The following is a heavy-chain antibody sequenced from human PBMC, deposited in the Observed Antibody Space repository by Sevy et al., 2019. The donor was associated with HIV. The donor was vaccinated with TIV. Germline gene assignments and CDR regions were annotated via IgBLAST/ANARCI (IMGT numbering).Heavy chain of an antibody. Sequence: GGSLRLSCAASGFRFSSFSMNWVRQAPGKGLEWVSSISSSSSYIYYADSVKGRFTISRDNAKNSLYLQMNSLRVEDTAVYYCARGVRDFWSGYPDYWGQGTLVTVSS. CDR1: GFRFSSFS. V-gene: IGHV3-21*01. D-gene: IGHD3-3*01. CDR3: ARGVRDFWSGYPDY. J-gene: IGHJ4*02. CDR2: ISSSSSYI.